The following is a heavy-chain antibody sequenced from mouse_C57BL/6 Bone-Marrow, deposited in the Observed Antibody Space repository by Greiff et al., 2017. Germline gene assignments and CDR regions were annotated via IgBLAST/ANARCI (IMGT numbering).Heavy chain of an antibody. CDR2: ISSGSSTI. V-gene: IGHV5-17*01. Sequence: EVKLMESGGGLVKPGGSLKLSCAASGFTFSDYGMHWVRQAPEKGLEWVAYISSGSSTIYYADTVKGRFTMSRDNAKNTLFLQMTSLRSEDTAMYYCAEPLYYGNYWFAYWGQGTLVTVSA. D-gene: IGHD2-1*01. CDR1: GFTFSDYG. J-gene: IGHJ3*01. CDR3: AEPLYYGNYWFAY.